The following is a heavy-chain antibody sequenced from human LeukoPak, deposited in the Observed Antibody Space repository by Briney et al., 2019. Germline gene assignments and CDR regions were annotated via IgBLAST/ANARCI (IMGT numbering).Heavy chain of an antibody. D-gene: IGHD4-17*01. V-gene: IGHV4-34*01. CDR1: VGSFMGHY. CDR2: INHSGST. CDR3: ARAHDYGDYLHED. J-gene: IGHJ4*02. Sequence: SETLSLTCAVYVGSFMGHYWSWFRQPPGKGLEWIGEINHSGSTNYNPSLKSRVTISVDTSKNQFSLKLSSVTAADTAVYYCARAHDYGDYLHEDWGQGTLVTVSS.